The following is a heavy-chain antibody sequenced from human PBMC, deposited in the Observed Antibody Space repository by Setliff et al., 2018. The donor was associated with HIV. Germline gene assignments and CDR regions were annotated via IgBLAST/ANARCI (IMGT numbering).Heavy chain of an antibody. CDR2: ISTYKGNT. D-gene: IGHD4-17*01. CDR3: ARDNYDDYSRVQMDV. V-gene: IGHV1-18*04. CDR1: GYTFTRYG. Sequence: ASVKVSCKASGYTFTRYGISWVRQAPGQGLEWMGWISTYKGNTKYEQKFQGRVTMTTDTSTSTAYMELRSLRSDDTAIYYCARDNYDDYSRVQMDVWGKGTTVTVSS. J-gene: IGHJ6*04.